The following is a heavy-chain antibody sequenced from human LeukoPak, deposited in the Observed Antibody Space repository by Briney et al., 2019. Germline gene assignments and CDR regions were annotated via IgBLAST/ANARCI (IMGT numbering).Heavy chain of an antibody. V-gene: IGHV3-23*01. Sequence: GGSLRLSCAASGFTFSSYALSWVHQAPGKGLEWVSTIGSGGSTYYADSVKGRFTISRDNSKNTLYLQMNSLRAEDTAVYYCAKEPIGGGYFGYWGQGTLVTVSS. D-gene: IGHD3-16*01. CDR3: AKEPIGGGYFGY. J-gene: IGHJ4*02. CDR2: IGSGGST. CDR1: GFTFSSYA.